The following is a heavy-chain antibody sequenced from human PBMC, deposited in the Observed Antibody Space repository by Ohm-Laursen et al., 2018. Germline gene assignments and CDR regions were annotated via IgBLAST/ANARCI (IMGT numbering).Heavy chain of an antibody. CDR2: IYSSGTT. CDR1: GGSFSGYY. J-gene: IGHJ2*01. Sequence: GTLSLTCAVYGGSFSGYYWSWIRQPPGKGLEWIGYIYSSGTTNYNPSLKSRVTISVDTSKNQFSLKLSSVTAADTAVYYCARHSHYYDSSGYHWYFDLWGRGNLVTVSS. V-gene: IGHV4-59*08. CDR3: ARHSHYYDSSGYHWYFDL. D-gene: IGHD3-22*01.